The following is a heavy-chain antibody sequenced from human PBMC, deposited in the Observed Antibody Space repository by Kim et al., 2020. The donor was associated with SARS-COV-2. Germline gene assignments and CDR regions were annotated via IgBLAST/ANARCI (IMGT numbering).Heavy chain of an antibody. CDR2: IRSKAYGGTT. D-gene: IGHD3-3*01. CDR3: TRDRTYYDFWSGYYAYYYYYVDV. V-gene: IGHV3-49*04. J-gene: IGHJ6*03. Sequence: GGSLRLSCTASGFTFGDYAMSWVRQAPGKGLEGVGFIRSKAYGGTTEYAASVKGRFTISRDDSKSIAYLKMNSLKTEETAVYYCTRDRTYYDFWSGYYAYYYYYVDVWGKGTTVTVSS. CDR1: GFTFGDYA.